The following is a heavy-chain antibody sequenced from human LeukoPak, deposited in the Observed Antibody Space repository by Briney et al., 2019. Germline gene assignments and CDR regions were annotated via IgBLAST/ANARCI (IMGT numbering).Heavy chain of an antibody. CDR2: ISYDGSNK. CDR3: AKVFFSGSYYAASDY. D-gene: IGHD1-26*01. Sequence: GGSLRLSCAASGFTFSTYGMHWVRQAPGRGLEWVAVISYDGSNKYYADSVKGRFTISRDNSKNTLYLQMNSLRAEDTAVHYCAKVFFSGSYYAASDYWGQGTLVTVSS. CDR1: GFTFSTYG. J-gene: IGHJ4*02. V-gene: IGHV3-30*18.